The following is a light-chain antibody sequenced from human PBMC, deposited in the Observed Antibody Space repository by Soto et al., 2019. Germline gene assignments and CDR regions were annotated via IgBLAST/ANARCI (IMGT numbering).Light chain of an antibody. Sequence: DIVMTQSPDSLAVSLGERATINCKSSQSLFYSPNNKTYLAWYQHKAGQSPKLLIYWASNREFGVPARFSGSGSAKDFTLTISSLQAEDVAVYYCQQYYRVPQLTFGAGTKVEIQ. CDR2: WAS. CDR1: QSLFYSPNNKTY. V-gene: IGKV4-1*01. J-gene: IGKJ4*01. CDR3: QQYYRVPQLT.